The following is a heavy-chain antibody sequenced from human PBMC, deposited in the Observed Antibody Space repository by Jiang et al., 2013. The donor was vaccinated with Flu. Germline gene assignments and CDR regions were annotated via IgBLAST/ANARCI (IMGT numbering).Heavy chain of an antibody. Sequence: LVESGGGVDPAGGVPSRLSCAASGFAVSGSYMNWVRQVPGKGLEWVSVMKNDGTTHYANFVRGRFTLSRDSSGNALSLQMNSLRVEDTAVYYCVREERRESFVFDSWGQGTVVIVSS. CDR1: GFAVSGSY. CDR2: MKNDGTT. J-gene: IGHJ4*02. V-gene: IGHV3-53*01. CDR3: VREERRESFVFDS. D-gene: IGHD3-16*02.